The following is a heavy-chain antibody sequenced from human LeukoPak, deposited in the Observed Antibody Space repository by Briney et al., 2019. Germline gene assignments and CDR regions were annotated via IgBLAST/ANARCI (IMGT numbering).Heavy chain of an antibody. D-gene: IGHD6-6*01. CDR3: ARPEISSIAAPLGYYYYGMDV. V-gene: IGHV1-46*01. J-gene: IGHJ6*02. Sequence: ASLKVSCKASGDAFTSYYIHWVRQAPGQGLEWMGIINASGGNTNYAQKFQGRVTMTRDTSTSTVYMELSSLRSEDTAVYYCARPEISSIAAPLGYYYYGMDVWGQGTTVTVSS. CDR2: INASGGNT. CDR1: GDAFTSYY.